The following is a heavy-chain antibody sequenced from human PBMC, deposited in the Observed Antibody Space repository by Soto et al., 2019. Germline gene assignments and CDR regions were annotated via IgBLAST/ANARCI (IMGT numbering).Heavy chain of an antibody. J-gene: IGHJ6*02. CDR2: ISSSSSTI. CDR1: GFTFSSYS. D-gene: IGHD2-2*01. V-gene: IGHV3-48*01. CDR3: ARDYVGAYCSSTSCYSDYYYGMDV. Sequence: TGGSLRLSCAASGFTFSSYSMNWVRQAPGKGLEWVSYISSSSSTIYYADSVKGRFTISRDNAKNSLYLQMNSLRAEDTAVYYCARDYVGAYCSSTSCYSDYYYGMDVWGQGTTVTVS.